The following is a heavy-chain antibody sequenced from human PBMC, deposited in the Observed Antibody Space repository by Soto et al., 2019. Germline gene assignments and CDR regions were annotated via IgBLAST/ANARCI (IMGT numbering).Heavy chain of an antibody. Sequence: PSETLSLTCTVSGGSISSGGYYWSWIRQHPGKGLEWIGYIYYSGSTYYNPSLKSRVTISVDTSKNQFSLKLSSVTAADTAVYYCARSPRGGYSYGPSWFDPWGQGTLVTVSS. CDR2: IYYSGST. V-gene: IGHV4-31*03. J-gene: IGHJ5*02. CDR1: GGSISSGGYY. D-gene: IGHD5-18*01. CDR3: ARSPRGGYSYGPSWFDP.